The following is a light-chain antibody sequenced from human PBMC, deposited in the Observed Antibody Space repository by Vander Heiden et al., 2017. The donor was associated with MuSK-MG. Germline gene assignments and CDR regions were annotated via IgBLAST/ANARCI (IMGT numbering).Light chain of an antibody. J-gene: IGKJ4*01. CDR2: DAS. CDR1: QDISNY. V-gene: IGKV1-33*01. CDR3: QQYDNLPFS. Sequence: DIPMTQSPSSLSASVGDRVTITCQASQDISNYLNWYQQKPGKAPKLLIYDASNLETGVPSRFSGSGSGTDFTFTISSLQPEDIATYYCQQYDNLPFSLGGGTKVEIK.